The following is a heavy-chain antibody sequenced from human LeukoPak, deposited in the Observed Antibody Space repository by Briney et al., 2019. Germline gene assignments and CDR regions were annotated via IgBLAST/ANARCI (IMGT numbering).Heavy chain of an antibody. CDR1: GGSCDDYY. CDR2: IHPHGIF. D-gene: IGHD5-24*01. V-gene: IGHV4-34*01. CDR3: ARGRDRSKAGDL. Sequence: SETLSLTCDVYGGSCDDYYCSWIRQPPGKGLKWIGEIHPHGIFYYNSSLMSRVTISIDTSKSRFSLRLTSVTAADTAFYFCARGRDRSKAGDLWGQGSLVTVSS. J-gene: IGHJ5*02.